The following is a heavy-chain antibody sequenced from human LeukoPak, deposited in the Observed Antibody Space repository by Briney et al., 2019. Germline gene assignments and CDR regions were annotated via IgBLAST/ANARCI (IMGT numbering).Heavy chain of an antibody. CDR1: GFTFSSYA. Sequence: PGGSLRLSSAASGFTFSSYAMSWVRQAPGKGLEWVSAISGSGGSTYYADSVKGRFTISSDNSKNTLFLQMNSLRAEDTAVYYCAKGRYYYDSSDAFDIWGQGTMVTVSS. CDR2: ISGSGGST. CDR3: AKGRYYYDSSDAFDI. D-gene: IGHD3-22*01. V-gene: IGHV3-23*01. J-gene: IGHJ3*02.